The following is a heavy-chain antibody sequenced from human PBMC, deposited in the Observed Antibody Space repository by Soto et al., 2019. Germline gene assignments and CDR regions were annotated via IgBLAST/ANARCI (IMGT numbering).Heavy chain of an antibody. CDR2: ITGSTI. J-gene: IGHJ3*02. Sequence: EVQLVESGGGLVQLGGSLRLSCAASGFTLSGYSMNWFRQAPEKGLEWVSYITGSTIYYADSLKGRFTISRDNAKNSLYLQMNSLRDEDTAVYYCARDSSWAFDIWGQGTMVTVSS. CDR3: ARDSSWAFDI. CDR1: GFTLSGYS. V-gene: IGHV3-48*02. D-gene: IGHD2-2*01.